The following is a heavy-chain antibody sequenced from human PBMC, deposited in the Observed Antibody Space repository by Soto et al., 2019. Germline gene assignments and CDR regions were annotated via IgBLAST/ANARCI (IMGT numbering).Heavy chain of an antibody. CDR1: GFSLSDVRLG. CDR2: IFSNDER. V-gene: IGHV2-26*01. J-gene: IGHJ5*02. Sequence: QVTLKESGPVLVKPTETLTLTCTVSGFSLSDVRLGVSWIRQPPGKALEWLAHIFSNDERSYTTSLKSRLTVSADTSKSQVVLTMTNVDPVDTATYYCARAGYCSDTSCYERRPDWFDPWGQGTLVTVSS. D-gene: IGHD2-2*01. CDR3: ARAGYCSDTSCYERRPDWFDP.